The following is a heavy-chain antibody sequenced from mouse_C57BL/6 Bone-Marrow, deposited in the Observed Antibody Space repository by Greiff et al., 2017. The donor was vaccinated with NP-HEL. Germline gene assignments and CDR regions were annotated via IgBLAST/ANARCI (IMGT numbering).Heavy chain of an antibody. V-gene: IGHV1-82*01. CDR3: APGSSPSYWYFDV. CDR2: IYPGDGDT. CDR1: GYAFSSSW. Sequence: VQLQQSGPELVKPGASVKISCKASGYAFSSSWMNWVKQRPGKGLEWIGRIYPGDGDTNYNGKFKGKATLTADKSSSTAYMQLSSLTSEDSAVYFCAPGSSPSYWYFDVWGTGTTVTVSS. D-gene: IGHD1-1*01. J-gene: IGHJ1*03.